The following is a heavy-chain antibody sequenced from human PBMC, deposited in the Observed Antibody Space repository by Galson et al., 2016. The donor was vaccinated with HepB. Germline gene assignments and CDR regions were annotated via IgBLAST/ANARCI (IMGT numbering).Heavy chain of an antibody. D-gene: IGHD3-3*01. J-gene: IGHJ4*02. Sequence: SLRLSCADSGFTFSNYWMLWVRQGPGKGPMWVSRINQDGSVTHYADSVRGRFSISRDNSKNTLYLQMSSLRDEDTAVYYCASNYDFWNGDYWGQGALVTVSS. CDR1: GFTFSNYW. V-gene: IGHV3-74*01. CDR2: INQDGSVT. CDR3: ASNYDFWNGDY.